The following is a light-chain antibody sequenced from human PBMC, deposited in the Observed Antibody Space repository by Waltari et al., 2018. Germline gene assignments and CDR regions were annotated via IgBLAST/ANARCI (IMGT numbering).Light chain of an antibody. CDR1: SRDVGYCNY. V-gene: IGLV2-11*01. CDR3: CSYAGSYVV. CDR2: AVT. J-gene: IGLJ2*01. Sequence: QSALTQPRSVSGSPGQSVTISCSGTSRDVGYCNYVSCYQQYPGKALKLQIHAVTKRPSGVPDRFSGSTSGNTASLTISWLQVEDEADYYCCSYAGSYVVFGGGTRVTVL.